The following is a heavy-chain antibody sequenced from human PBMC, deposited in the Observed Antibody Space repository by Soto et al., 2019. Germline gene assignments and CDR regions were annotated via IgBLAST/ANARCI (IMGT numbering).Heavy chain of an antibody. D-gene: IGHD1-26*01. Sequence: QVQLVQSGAEVKKPGASVNVSCKASGNTFTRFYIHWVRQAPGQGLEWMGIINPRSGDTTYAEKCQGRITVTRDTSTSTVYMELTSLRYEDTAIYYCARVALSGGGWLDPWGQGTLVTVSS. CDR2: INPRSGDT. CDR3: ARVALSGGGWLDP. V-gene: IGHV1-46*01. CDR1: GNTFTRFY. J-gene: IGHJ5*02.